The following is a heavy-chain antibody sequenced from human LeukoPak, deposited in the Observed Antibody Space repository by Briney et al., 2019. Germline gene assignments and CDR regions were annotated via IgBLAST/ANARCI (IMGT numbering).Heavy chain of an antibody. CDR1: GFTFSSYE. Sequence: GGSLRLSCAASGFTFSSYEMNWVRQAPGKGLEWVSFIYSDNTHYSDSVKGRFTIPRDNSKNTLYLQMNSLRAEDTAVYYCARRAGAYSHPYDYWGQGTLVTVSS. J-gene: IGHJ4*02. CDR2: IYSDNT. V-gene: IGHV3-53*01. D-gene: IGHD4/OR15-4a*01. CDR3: ARRAGAYSHPYDY.